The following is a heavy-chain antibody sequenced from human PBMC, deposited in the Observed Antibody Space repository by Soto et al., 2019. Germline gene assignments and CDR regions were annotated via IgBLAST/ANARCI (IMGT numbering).Heavy chain of an antibody. Sequence: SETLSLTCTVSGGSISSGGYYWSWIRQHPGKGLEWIGYIYYSGSTYYNPSLKSRVTISVDASKNQFSLKLSSVTAADTAVYYCARNEADFWSGSPQNLDYWGQGTLVTVSS. CDR3: ARNEADFWSGSPQNLDY. CDR1: GGSISSGGYY. V-gene: IGHV4-31*03. CDR2: IYYSGST. J-gene: IGHJ4*02. D-gene: IGHD3-3*01.